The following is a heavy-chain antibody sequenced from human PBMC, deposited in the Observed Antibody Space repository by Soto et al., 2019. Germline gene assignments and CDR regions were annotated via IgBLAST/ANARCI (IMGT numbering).Heavy chain of an antibody. CDR1: GGTFSAYT. D-gene: IGHD5-18*01. V-gene: IGHV1-69*02. Sequence: GASVKVSCKASGGTFSAYTISWVRQAPGQGLEWMGRIVPIVGVPVYAQRFQGRVTITADKSTTAYMQLSGLTSDDTAVYYCAADVGGYIYGLGKYWGQGTLVTVSS. CDR3: AADVGGYIYGLGKY. CDR2: IVPIVGVP. J-gene: IGHJ4*02.